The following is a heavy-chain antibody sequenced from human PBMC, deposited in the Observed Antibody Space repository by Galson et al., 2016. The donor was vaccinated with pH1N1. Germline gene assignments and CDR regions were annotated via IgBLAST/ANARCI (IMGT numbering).Heavy chain of an antibody. J-gene: IGHJ5*02. CDR3: TSLRFGHNWFDP. V-gene: IGHV3-49*03. CDR2: IRGKRFGQTT. CDR1: GLPFDDYY. D-gene: IGHD3-10*01. Sequence: LRLSCAASGLPFDDYYFMWIRQAPDRGLEWVSFIRGKRFGQTTEHAASVKGRFTISRDDSKNTAYLQMNSLKADDTAIYYCTSLRFGHNWFDPWGQGSLVVVS.